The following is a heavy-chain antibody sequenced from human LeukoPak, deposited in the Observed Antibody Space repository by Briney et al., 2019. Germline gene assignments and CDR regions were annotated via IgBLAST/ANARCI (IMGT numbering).Heavy chain of an antibody. CDR1: GFAFSNYG. V-gene: IGHV3-33*01. D-gene: IGHD2-2*01. Sequence: GGSLRLSCAASGFAFSNYGMHWVRQAPGKGLEWVAIIWYDGNSKEYVDSVRGRFTISRDNSKNTLYLQTNSLRAEDTAVYYCARQVVPAENWFDPWGQGTLVTVSS. CDR3: ARQVVPAENWFDP. J-gene: IGHJ5*02. CDR2: IWYDGNSK.